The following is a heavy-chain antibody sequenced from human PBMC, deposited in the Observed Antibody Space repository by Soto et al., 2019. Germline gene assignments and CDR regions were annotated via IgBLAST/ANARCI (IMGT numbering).Heavy chain of an antibody. CDR2: IYYTGAT. CDR3: ARDQGNSLDI. V-gene: IGHV4-30-4*01. J-gene: IGHJ3*02. CDR1: GGSVISGDYQ. Sequence: PLETLSLTCTFSGGSVISGDYQWTWIRQPPGKGLEWIGHIYYTGATYYNPSLKTRLTISLDTSKNQVSLSLNSVTAADTAVYYCARDQGNSLDIWGQGTMVTVSS.